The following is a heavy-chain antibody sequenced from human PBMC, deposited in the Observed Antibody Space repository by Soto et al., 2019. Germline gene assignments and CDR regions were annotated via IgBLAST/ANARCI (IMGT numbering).Heavy chain of an antibody. CDR1: GGSFSGYY. J-gene: IGHJ4*02. V-gene: IGHV4-34*01. D-gene: IGHD2-15*01. CDR3: ARVRVRNDSHPH. Sequence: QVQLQQWGAGLLKPSETLSLTCAVYGGSFSGYYWSWIRQPPGKGLGWIGEINHSGSTNYNPTLKSRFTISVERCQNQFSRKLSSVTAANTAVYYCARVRVRNDSHPHWGQGTLVTVSS. CDR2: INHSGST.